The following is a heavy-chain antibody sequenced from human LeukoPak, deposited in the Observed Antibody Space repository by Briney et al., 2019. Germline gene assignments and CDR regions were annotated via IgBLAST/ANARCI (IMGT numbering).Heavy chain of an antibody. CDR2: ISGSGGST. CDR1: GFTFSSYG. Sequence: GGTLRLSCAASGFTFSSYGMSWVRQAPGKGLEWVSAISGSGGSTYYAGSVKGRFTISRDNAKNSLYLQMNSLRAEDTAVYYCARLPFTSNYYYYMDVWGKGTTVTISS. V-gene: IGHV3-23*01. D-gene: IGHD3-3*02. CDR3: ARLPFTSNYYYYMDV. J-gene: IGHJ6*03.